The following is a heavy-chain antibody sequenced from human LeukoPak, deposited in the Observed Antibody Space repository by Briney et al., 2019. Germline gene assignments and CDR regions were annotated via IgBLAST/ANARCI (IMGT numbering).Heavy chain of an antibody. CDR3: ARWTALHNAFDF. Sequence: ASVKVSCKASGYTFTGYYMHWVRQAPGQGLEWMGWINPNSGGTNYAQKFQGRVTMTRDTSISTAYMELSRLRSDDTAVYYCARWTALHNAFDFWGQGTMVTVSS. V-gene: IGHV1-2*02. D-gene: IGHD2-21*02. CDR2: INPNSGGT. J-gene: IGHJ3*01. CDR1: GYTFTGYY.